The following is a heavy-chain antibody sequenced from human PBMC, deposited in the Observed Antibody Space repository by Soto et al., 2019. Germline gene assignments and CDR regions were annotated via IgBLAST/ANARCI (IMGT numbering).Heavy chain of an antibody. J-gene: IGHJ6*02. Sequence: VGSLRLSCAASGFTFSNFEMHWVRQAPGKGLEWVSYINTAGSTKYYAESVKGRFTISRDNARNSLFLQMNSLRAEDTAVYYCARAECSTPNCLTAYYSYGLDVWGQGTTVTVSS. CDR1: GFTFSNFE. CDR2: INTAGSTK. V-gene: IGHV3-48*03. D-gene: IGHD2-2*01. CDR3: ARAECSTPNCLTAYYSYGLDV.